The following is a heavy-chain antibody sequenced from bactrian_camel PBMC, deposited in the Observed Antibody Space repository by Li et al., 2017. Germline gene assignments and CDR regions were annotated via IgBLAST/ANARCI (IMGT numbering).Heavy chain of an antibody. D-gene: IGHD2*01. CDR2: IFSDRSA. J-gene: IGHJ6*01. CDR3: VADAKEDRGVFYCGSGDFPL. CDR1: GYTFRWCT. Sequence: HVQLVESGGGSVQAGGSLRLSCSASGYTFRWCTMGWYRRVPGKERELVSRIFSDRSALYADSVKGRFSLSLENDKDTINLHMNSLKTEDTAVYYCVADAKEDRGVFYCGSGDFPLWGPGTQVTVS. V-gene: IGHV3S55*01.